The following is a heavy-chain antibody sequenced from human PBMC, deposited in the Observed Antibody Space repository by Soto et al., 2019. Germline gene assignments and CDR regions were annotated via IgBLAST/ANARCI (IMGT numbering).Heavy chain of an antibody. J-gene: IGHJ6*03. Sequence: ASVKVSCKDSGYSFSNYDINWVRQATGQGLEWMGWMNPNSGKPDYAQKFQGRLTMTRDTSIGTAYMELSSLRSEDTAVYYCARGSYEILTGSHYMDVWGRGTTVTVSS. CDR3: ARGSYEILTGSHYMDV. CDR2: MNPNSGKP. V-gene: IGHV1-8*01. CDR1: GYSFSNYD. D-gene: IGHD3-9*01.